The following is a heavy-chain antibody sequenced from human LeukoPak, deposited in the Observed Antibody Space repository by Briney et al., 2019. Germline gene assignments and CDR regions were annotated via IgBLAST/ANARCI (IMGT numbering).Heavy chain of an antibody. Sequence: GSSVKVSCKASGGTFSSYAISWVRHGPGQGLEWVGGIIPIFGTANYAQKFQGRVTITTDESTSTAYTELSSLRSEDTAVYYCASDSTVTKYYYYYMDVWGKGTTVTVSS. D-gene: IGHD4-17*01. V-gene: IGHV1-69*05. J-gene: IGHJ6*03. CDR1: GGTFSSYA. CDR3: ASDSTVTKYYYYYMDV. CDR2: IIPIFGTA.